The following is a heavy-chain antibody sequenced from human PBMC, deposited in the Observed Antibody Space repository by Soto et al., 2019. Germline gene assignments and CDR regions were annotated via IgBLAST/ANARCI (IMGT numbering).Heavy chain of an antibody. CDR1: GLTFGNNR. Sequence: EVQLVESGGGLVQPGGSLRLSCAASGLTFGNNRMSWVRQAPGKGLEWVANIRGDGSETFYVESVKGRFTISSDNAKNSLFLEMSSLRPEDTAVYCCARPRDNGWFEYWGQGTLVTVSS. J-gene: IGHJ4*02. V-gene: IGHV3-7*01. CDR3: ARPRDNGWFEY. CDR2: IRGDGSET. D-gene: IGHD6-19*01.